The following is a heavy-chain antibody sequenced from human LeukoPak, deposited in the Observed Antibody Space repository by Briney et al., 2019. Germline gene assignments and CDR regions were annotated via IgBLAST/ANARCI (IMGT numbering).Heavy chain of an antibody. V-gene: IGHV3-21*01. CDR3: AREVSEGFDF. CDR1: GFTFSGYS. J-gene: IGHJ4*02. Sequence: NPGGSLRLSCTAFGFTFSGYSMNWIRQAPGKGLEWVSSFGTRSTSIYHAGSVKGRFAISRDNAKNSLYLQMNSLRAEDTALYYCAREVSEGFDFWGQGTLVTVSS. D-gene: IGHD3-22*01. CDR2: FGTRSTSI.